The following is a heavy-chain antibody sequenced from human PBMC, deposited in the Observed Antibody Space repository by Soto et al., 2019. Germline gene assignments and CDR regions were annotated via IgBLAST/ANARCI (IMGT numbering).Heavy chain of an antibody. V-gene: IGHV3-11*01. CDR2: ISGSGTIV. CDR3: ARDLGYYDSSGYFDY. J-gene: IGHJ4*02. Sequence: GGSLRLSCAASGFTFGDYYMSWTRLAPGKGLEWVSYISGSGTIVYYADSVKGRFTISRDNAKNSLYLQVNSLRAEDTAVYYCARDLGYYDSSGYFDYWGQGTLVTVSS. CDR1: GFTFGDYY. D-gene: IGHD3-22*01.